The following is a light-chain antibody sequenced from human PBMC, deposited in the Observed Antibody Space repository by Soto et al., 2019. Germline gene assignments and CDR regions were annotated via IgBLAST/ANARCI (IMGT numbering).Light chain of an antibody. CDR1: TGAVTSNHH. Sequence: QAVVTQEPSLTVSPGGTVTLTCGSSTGAVTSNHHPYWFQQKAGQAPRTLIYDTSNKHSWTPARFSGSLLGDKAALTLSGXXXXDXXXXYCLLSYNAARVFGGGTKLTVL. CDR2: DTS. CDR3: LLSYNAARV. J-gene: IGLJ2*01. V-gene: IGLV7-46*01.